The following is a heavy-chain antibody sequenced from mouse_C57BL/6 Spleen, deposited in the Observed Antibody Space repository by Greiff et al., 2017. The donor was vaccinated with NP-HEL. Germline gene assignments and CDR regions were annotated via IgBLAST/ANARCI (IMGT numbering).Heavy chain of an antibody. CDR1: GFTFSDYY. CDR2: ISNGGGST. CDR3: ARRDTTVGSYWYFDV. Sequence: EVKLMESGGGLVQPGGSLKLSCAASGFTFSDYYMYWVRQTPEKRLEWVAYISNGGGSTYYPDTVKGRFTISRDNAKNTLYLQMSRLKSEDTAMYYCARRDTTVGSYWYFDVWGTGTTVTVSS. D-gene: IGHD1-1*01. J-gene: IGHJ1*03. V-gene: IGHV5-12*01.